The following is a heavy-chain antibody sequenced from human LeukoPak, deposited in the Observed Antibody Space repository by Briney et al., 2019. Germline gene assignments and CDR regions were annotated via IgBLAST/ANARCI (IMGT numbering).Heavy chain of an antibody. CDR1: GFTFSDYY. CDR3: ARDLVREVYYDSSGGQRNNDY. Sequence: PGGSLRLSCAASGFTFSDYYMNWIRQAPGKGLEWVAYISSSGSTIYYADSVKGRFTISSDNAKNSLYLQMNSLRAEDTAVYYCARDLVREVYYDSSGGQRNNDYWGQGTLVTVSS. J-gene: IGHJ4*02. CDR2: ISSSGSTI. D-gene: IGHD3-22*01. V-gene: IGHV3-11*04.